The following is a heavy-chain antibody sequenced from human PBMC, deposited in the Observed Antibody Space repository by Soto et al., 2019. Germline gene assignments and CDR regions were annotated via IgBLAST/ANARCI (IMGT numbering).Heavy chain of an antibody. Sequence: QVQLVQSGAEVKRPGASVKVSCKASGYTFTSYYMHWVRQAPGQGLEWMGIISPSGGSATYAQKFQGRVTMARDTSTSTVYMELSSLRSDDTAAYYCARDRTSGGLFDYWGQGTPVTVSS. CDR1: GYTFTSYY. CDR3: ARDRTSGGLFDY. CDR2: ISPSGGSA. J-gene: IGHJ4*02. V-gene: IGHV1-46*01. D-gene: IGHD2-15*01.